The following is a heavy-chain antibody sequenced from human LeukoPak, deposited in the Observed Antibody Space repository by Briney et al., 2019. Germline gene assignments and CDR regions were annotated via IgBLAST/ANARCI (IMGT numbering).Heavy chain of an antibody. V-gene: IGHV4-39*01. D-gene: IGHD6-13*01. CDR1: GVSISGSSFY. CDR3: ARHVQQLWFFDL. Sequence: SETLSLTCTVSGVSISGSSFYWGWIRQPPGKGLEWIGSIYYSGSTYYNPSLKSRVTLSVDTSKNLFSLKLRSVTAADTAVYYCARHVQQLWFFDLWARGTLVTVSS. J-gene: IGHJ2*01. CDR2: IYYSGST.